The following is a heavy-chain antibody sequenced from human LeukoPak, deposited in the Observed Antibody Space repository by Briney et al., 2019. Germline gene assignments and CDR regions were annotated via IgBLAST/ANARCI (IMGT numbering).Heavy chain of an antibody. CDR1: GGSFSGYY. CDR2: INHSGST. V-gene: IGHV4-34*01. Sequence: SETLSLTCAVYGGSFSGYYWSWIRQPPGKGLEWTGEINHSGSTNYNPSLKSRVTISVDTSKNQFSLKLSSVTAADTAVYYCARDTYYYDSSGYRGLDYWGQGTLVTVSS. D-gene: IGHD3-22*01. J-gene: IGHJ4*02. CDR3: ARDTYYYDSSGYRGLDY.